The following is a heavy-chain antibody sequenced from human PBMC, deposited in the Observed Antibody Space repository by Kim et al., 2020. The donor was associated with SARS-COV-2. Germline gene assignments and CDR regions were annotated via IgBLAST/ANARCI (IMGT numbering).Heavy chain of an antibody. V-gene: IGHV7-4-1*02. Sequence: ASVKVSCKASGYTFPNYAMNWVRQAPGQGLEWMGWINTDTGNPTYAQGFTGRFVFSLDTSVSTAYLQISSLKAEDTAVYYCARADTYYFDSSGYDSSLLYWGQGTLVTVSS. CDR2: INTDTGNP. J-gene: IGHJ4*02. CDR3: ARADTYYFDSSGYDSSLLY. CDR1: GYTFPNYA. D-gene: IGHD3-22*01.